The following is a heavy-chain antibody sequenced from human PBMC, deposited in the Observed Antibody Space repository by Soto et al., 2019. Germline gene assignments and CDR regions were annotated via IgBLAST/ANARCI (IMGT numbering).Heavy chain of an antibody. D-gene: IGHD3-22*01. CDR2: IYYSGST. Sequence: SETLSLTCTVSGGSISGFYWSWIRQPPGKGLEWIGYIYYSGSTNYNPSLESRVTISVDTSKNQFSLKLTSLSAADTAVYFCARVNGYYYNAMDVWGQGTTVTVSS. V-gene: IGHV4-59*12. CDR3: ARVNGYYYNAMDV. CDR1: GGSISGFY. J-gene: IGHJ6*02.